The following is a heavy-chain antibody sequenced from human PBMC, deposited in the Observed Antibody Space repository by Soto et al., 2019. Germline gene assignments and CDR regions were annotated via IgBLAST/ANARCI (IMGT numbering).Heavy chain of an antibody. CDR2: IKSKTDGGTT. CDR1: GFTLSNAW. Sequence: PGGSLRLSCASSGFTLSNAWMSWVRQAPGKGLEWVGRIKSKTDGGTTDYAAPVKGRFTISRDDSKNTLYLQMNSLKTEDTAVYYCTTETFGVVTHYYYYYMDVWGKGTKVTVS. J-gene: IGHJ6*03. CDR3: TTETFGVVTHYYYYYMDV. D-gene: IGHD3-3*01. V-gene: IGHV3-15*01.